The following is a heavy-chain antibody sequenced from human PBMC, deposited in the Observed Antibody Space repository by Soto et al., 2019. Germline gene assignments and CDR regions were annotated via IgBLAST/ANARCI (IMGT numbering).Heavy chain of an antibody. CDR3: ARDRAGYSSGWYYGMDV. V-gene: IGHV1-69*01. Sequence: QVQLVQSGAEVKKPGSSVKVSCKASGGTFSSYAISWVRQAPGQGLEWMGGIIPIFGTANYAQKFQGGVTITADESTSTAYMELSSLRSEDTAVYYCARDRAGYSSGWYYGMDVWGQGTTVTVSS. CDR2: IIPIFGTA. D-gene: IGHD6-19*01. J-gene: IGHJ6*02. CDR1: GGTFSSYA.